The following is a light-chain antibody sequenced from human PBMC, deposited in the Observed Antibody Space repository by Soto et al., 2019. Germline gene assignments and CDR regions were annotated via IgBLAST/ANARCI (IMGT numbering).Light chain of an antibody. CDR2: GAS. J-gene: IGKJ5*01. CDR3: KQYKEWPPFT. Sequence: EIVMTQSPATLSVSPGERATLSCRAGQSVSNNVAWYQQKPGQAPRLLILGASTRATGIPARFSGSGSGTEFTLSISSLQSEDFAVYYCKQYKEWPPFTFGQGTRLEIK. CDR1: QSVSNN. V-gene: IGKV3-15*01.